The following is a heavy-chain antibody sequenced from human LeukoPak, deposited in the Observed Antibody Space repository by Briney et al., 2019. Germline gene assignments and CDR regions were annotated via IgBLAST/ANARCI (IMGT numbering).Heavy chain of an antibody. Sequence: GGSLRLSCAASGFTFSGYWMSWVRQAPGKGLEWVANIKPDASGKYYVESVKGRFSISRDNAQNSLSLQMDSLRVEDTAVYYCARGYSSSRYRYYYYMNVWGKGTTVAVSS. CDR2: IKPDASGK. J-gene: IGHJ6*03. CDR1: GFTFSGYW. V-gene: IGHV3-7*01. CDR3: ARGYSSSRYRYYYYMNV. D-gene: IGHD6-13*01.